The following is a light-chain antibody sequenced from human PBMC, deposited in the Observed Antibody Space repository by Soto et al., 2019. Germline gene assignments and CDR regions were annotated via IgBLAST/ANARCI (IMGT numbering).Light chain of an antibody. CDR3: SSNVGVTNLKI. V-gene: IGLV2-8*01. Sequence: QSALTQPPSASGSPGQSVTISCTGTNSDVGGSNYVSWYQQHPGKAPTLMIYEVTKRPSGVPDRFSGSRSGNTASLTVSGLQAEEEADDYRSSNVGVTNLKIFGGGTKLTVL. J-gene: IGLJ2*01. CDR1: NSDVGGSNY. CDR2: EVT.